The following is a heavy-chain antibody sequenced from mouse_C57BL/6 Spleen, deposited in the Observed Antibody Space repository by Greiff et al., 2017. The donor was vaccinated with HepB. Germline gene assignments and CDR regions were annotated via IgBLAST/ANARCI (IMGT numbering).Heavy chain of an antibody. CDR1: GYSITSGYG. Sequence: EVMLVESGPGLVKPSQSLSLTCTVTGYSITSGYGWNWIRQFPGNKLEWMGYISYSGSTNYNPSLKSRISINRDTSKNQFFLQLNSVTTEDTATYYCARTARIKYWGQGTTLTVSS. D-gene: IGHD1-2*01. J-gene: IGHJ2*01. CDR3: ARTARIKY. CDR2: ISYSGST. V-gene: IGHV3-2*02.